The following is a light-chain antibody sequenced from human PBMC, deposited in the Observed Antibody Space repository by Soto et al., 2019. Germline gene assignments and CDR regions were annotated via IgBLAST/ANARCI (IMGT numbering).Light chain of an antibody. J-gene: IGLJ2*01. CDR2: EVS. V-gene: IGLV2-14*01. CDR3: SSYTSYSTVV. Sequence: QSALTQPASVSGSPGQSITISCTGTSSDVGGYNYVSWDQQHPGKAPKAMIYEVSNRPSGVSNRFSGSKSGNTASLTISGLQAEDEADYYGSSYTSYSTVVFGGGTQLPVL. CDR1: SSDVGGYNY.